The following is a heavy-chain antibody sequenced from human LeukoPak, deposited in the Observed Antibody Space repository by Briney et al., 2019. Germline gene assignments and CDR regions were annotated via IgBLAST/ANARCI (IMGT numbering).Heavy chain of an antibody. J-gene: IGHJ6*02. V-gene: IGHV3-9*01. CDR3: AKATMGSGSYLDGMDV. CDR1: GFTFDDYA. D-gene: IGHD3-10*01. Sequence: GRSLRLSCAASGFTFDDYAMHWVRQAPGKSLEWVSGISWNSGSIGYADSVKGRFTISRDNAKNSLYLQMNSLRAEDTALYYCAKATMGSGSYLDGMDVWGQGTTVTVSS. CDR2: ISWNSGSI.